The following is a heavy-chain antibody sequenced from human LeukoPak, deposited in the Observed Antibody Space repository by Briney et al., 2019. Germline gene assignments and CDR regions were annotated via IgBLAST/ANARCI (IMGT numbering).Heavy chain of an antibody. Sequence: PGGSLRLSCAASGFTFSSYSMNWVRQAPGKGLGWVSYISSGSSTIYYADSVKGRFTISRDNAKNSLYLQMNSLRDEDTAVYYCARGKIQGSSGWYRGTFDYWGQGTLVTVSS. CDR2: ISSGSSTI. D-gene: IGHD6-19*01. V-gene: IGHV3-48*02. J-gene: IGHJ4*02. CDR3: ARGKIQGSSGWYRGTFDY. CDR1: GFTFSSYS.